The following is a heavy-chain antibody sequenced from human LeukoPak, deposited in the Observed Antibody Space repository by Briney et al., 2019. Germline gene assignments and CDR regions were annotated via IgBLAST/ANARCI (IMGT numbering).Heavy chain of an antibody. CDR2: IYPSEST. V-gene: IGHV4-61*02. J-gene: IGHJ6*03. CDR3: ARVGSYSYIDV. CDR1: GGSITSVGYY. Sequence: SETLSLTCTVSGGSITSVGYYWNWIRQPAGKELEWIGRIYPSESTNYNPSLKSRVTISIDTSKNQFSLNLNSVTAADTAVYYCARVGSYSYIDVWGEGTTVTISS. D-gene: IGHD3-10*01.